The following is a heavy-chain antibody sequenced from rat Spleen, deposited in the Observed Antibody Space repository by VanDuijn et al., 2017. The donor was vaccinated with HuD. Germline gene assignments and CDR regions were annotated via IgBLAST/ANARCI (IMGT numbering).Heavy chain of an antibody. CDR1: GYSITSNY. CDR3: ARHPINYGQFDY. J-gene: IGHJ2*01. CDR2: IGYSGST. V-gene: IGHV3-1*01. D-gene: IGHD1-11*01. Sequence: EVQLQESGPGLVKPSQSLSLTCSVTGYSITSNYWGWIRKFPENKMEWMGYIGYSGSTGYNPSLKSRISITRYSSNNQFFLQLNSVTSEDTATYYCARHPINYGQFDYWGQGVMVTVSS.